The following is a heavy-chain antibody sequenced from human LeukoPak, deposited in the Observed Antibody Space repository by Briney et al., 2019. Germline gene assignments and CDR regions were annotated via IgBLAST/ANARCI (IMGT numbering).Heavy chain of an antibody. V-gene: IGHV4-39*07. CDR1: GGSISSSSYY. CDR3: ARGGTVAMVRGVLNWFDP. J-gene: IGHJ5*02. Sequence: SETLSLTCTVSGGSISSSSYYWGWIRQPPGKGLEWIGSIYYSGSTYYNPSLKSRVTISVDTSKNQFSLKLSSVTAADTAVYYCARGGTVAMVRGVLNWFDPWGQGTLVTVSS. D-gene: IGHD3-10*01. CDR2: IYYSGST.